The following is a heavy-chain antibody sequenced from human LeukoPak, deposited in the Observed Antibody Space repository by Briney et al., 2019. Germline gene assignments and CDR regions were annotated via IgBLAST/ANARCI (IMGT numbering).Heavy chain of an antibody. CDR1: GFTFSSYA. Sequence: GRSLRLSCAASGFTFSSYAMHWVRQAPGKGLEWVAVISYDGSNKYYADSVKGRFTISRDNSKNTLYLQMNSLRAEDTAVYYCAREIAAAGTFRFDPWGQGTLVTVSS. J-gene: IGHJ5*02. CDR2: ISYDGSNK. V-gene: IGHV3-30-3*01. D-gene: IGHD6-13*01. CDR3: AREIAAAGTFRFDP.